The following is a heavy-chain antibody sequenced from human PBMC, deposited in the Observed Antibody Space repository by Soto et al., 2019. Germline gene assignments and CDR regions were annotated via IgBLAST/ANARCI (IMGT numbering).Heavy chain of an antibody. V-gene: IGHV3-21*01. CDR3: ARDHDSSSPYYYYMDV. CDR1: GFTFSSYS. Sequence: GGSLRLSCAASGFTFSSYSMNWVRQAPGKGLEWVSSISSSSSYIYYADSVKGRFTISRDNAKNSQYMPMNSLRAEDTAVYYCARDHDSSSPYYYYMDVWGKGTPVTVSS. J-gene: IGHJ6*03. CDR2: ISSSSSYI. D-gene: IGHD6-6*01.